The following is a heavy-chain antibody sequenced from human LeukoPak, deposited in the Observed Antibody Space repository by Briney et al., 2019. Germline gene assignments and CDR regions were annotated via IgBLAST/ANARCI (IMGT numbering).Heavy chain of an antibody. CDR3: ATSGYNFDY. V-gene: IGHV3-7*05. CDR1: GLNLSNYW. J-gene: IGHJ4*02. Sequence: GGSLTLSCAVSGLNLSNYWMSWVRQTRGKGLEWVGNIKQDRSEKHYVDSVKGRFAISRDNAKDSLYLQMNSLRIEDTAGYYCATSGYNFDYWGQGTLVTVSS. CDR2: IKQDRSEK. D-gene: IGHD5-18*01.